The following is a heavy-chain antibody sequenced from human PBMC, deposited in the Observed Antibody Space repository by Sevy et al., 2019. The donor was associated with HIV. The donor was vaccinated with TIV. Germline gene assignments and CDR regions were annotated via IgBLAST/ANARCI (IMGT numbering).Heavy chain of an antibody. V-gene: IGHV3-11*06. CDR1: GFTFSDYY. J-gene: IGHJ4*02. CDR2: IRSSSSYT. Sequence: GGSLRLSCAASGFTFSDYYMSWIRQAPGKGLEWVSYIRSSSSYTNYADSVKGRFTISRDNAKNSLYLQMNSLRAEDTAVYYCARVYYDSSGYEGPDYWGQGTLVTVSS. CDR3: ARVYYDSSGYEGPDY. D-gene: IGHD3-22*01.